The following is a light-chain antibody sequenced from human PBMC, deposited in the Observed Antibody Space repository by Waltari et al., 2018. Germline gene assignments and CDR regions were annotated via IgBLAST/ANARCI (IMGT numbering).Light chain of an antibody. Sequence: QSALTQPPSASGSPGQSVPISCTGTSSHAGGFAHVPWYQQHPGKVPRLMIYEVSKRPSGVPDRFSGSKSGNTASLTVSGLQVEDEADYYCSSFAGSSQMLFGGGTKLTVL. V-gene: IGLV2-8*01. CDR3: SSFAGSSQML. CDR2: EVS. J-gene: IGLJ2*01. CDR1: SSHAGGFAH.